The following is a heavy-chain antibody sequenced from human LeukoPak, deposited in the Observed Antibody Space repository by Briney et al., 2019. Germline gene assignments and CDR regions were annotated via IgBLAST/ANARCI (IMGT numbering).Heavy chain of an antibody. Sequence: ASMKVSCKASGYTFTNYGISWVRQAPGQGLEWMGWISAYNGNTNYAQKLQGRVTMTRDTSISTAYMELSSLTSDDTAVYYCAQESYDSSGYHRIDSWGQGTLVTVSS. CDR2: ISAYNGNT. V-gene: IGHV1-18*01. CDR1: GYTFTNYG. CDR3: AQESYDSSGYHRIDS. D-gene: IGHD3-22*01. J-gene: IGHJ4*02.